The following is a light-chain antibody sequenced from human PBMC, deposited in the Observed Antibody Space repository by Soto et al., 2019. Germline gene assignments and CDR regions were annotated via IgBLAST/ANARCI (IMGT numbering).Light chain of an antibody. J-gene: IGLJ1*01. V-gene: IGLV2-14*01. Sequence: QSALTQPASVSGSPGQSITISCTGTSSDVGNYNSVSWYQQDPGKAPKLMISEVNNRPSGVSNRFSGSKSGNTASLTISRLQAEDEADYYCSSYTSSSTLVFGTGTKVTVL. CDR3: SSYTSSSTLV. CDR2: EVN. CDR1: SSDVGNYNS.